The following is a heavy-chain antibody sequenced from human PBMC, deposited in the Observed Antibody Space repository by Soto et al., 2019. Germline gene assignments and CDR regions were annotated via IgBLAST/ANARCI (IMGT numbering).Heavy chain of an antibody. D-gene: IGHD3-3*01. CDR3: ARNEITYDFWSGYYFGY. J-gene: IGHJ4*02. CDR1: GFTFSSYS. CDR2: ISSSSSTI. Sequence: GGSLRLSCAASGFTFSSYSMNWVRQAPGKGLEWVSYISSSSSTIYYADSVKGRFTISRDNAKNSLYLQMNSLRDEDTAVYYCARNEITYDFWSGYYFGYWGQGTLVTVSS. V-gene: IGHV3-48*02.